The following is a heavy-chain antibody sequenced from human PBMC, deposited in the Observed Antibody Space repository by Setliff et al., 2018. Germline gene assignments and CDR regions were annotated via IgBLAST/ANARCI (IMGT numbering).Heavy chain of an antibody. CDR3: ARVYSGYGGSGVVIDN. D-gene: IGHD5-12*01. Sequence: SETLSLTCAAYGGTFSDYYWTWIRQTPGKGLEWVGEINHRGSTNYNPSLKSRVTISVDTSRDQFSLKLISITAVDTAVYYCARVYSGYGGSGVVIDNWGQGTLVTVSS. CDR2: INHRGST. CDR1: GGTFSDYY. J-gene: IGHJ4*02. V-gene: IGHV4-34*01.